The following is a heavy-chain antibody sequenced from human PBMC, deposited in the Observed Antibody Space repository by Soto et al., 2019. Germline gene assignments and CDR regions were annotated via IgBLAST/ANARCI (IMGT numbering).Heavy chain of an antibody. CDR2: IIPILGIA. CDR3: ARDPKIRYCSSTSCDYYYGMDV. D-gene: IGHD2-2*01. V-gene: IGHV1-69*08. Sequence: QVQLVQSGAEVKKPGSSVKVSCKASGGTFSSYTISWVRQAPGQGLEWMGRIIPILGIANYAQKFQGRVTITADKSTSTAYMELSSLRSEDTAVYYCARDPKIRYCSSTSCDYYYGMDVWGQGTTVTVSS. J-gene: IGHJ6*02. CDR1: GGTFSSYT.